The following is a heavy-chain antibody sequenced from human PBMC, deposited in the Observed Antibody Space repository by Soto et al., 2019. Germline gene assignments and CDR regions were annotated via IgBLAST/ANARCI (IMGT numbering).Heavy chain of an antibody. CDR3: ARSHNYYYYGFEV. V-gene: IGHV4-61*08. D-gene: IGHD3-10*01. J-gene: IGHJ6*02. Sequence: XESLSLTSTVSGGSVSSGEYFWSWLRQSPGKRLEWSAYIYYSGSTNYNHSLKSRATISVDTSKSQVSLTLTSMTAADAALYYCARSHNYYYYGFEVWGQGTAVTV. CDR2: IYYSGST. CDR1: GGSVSSGEYF.